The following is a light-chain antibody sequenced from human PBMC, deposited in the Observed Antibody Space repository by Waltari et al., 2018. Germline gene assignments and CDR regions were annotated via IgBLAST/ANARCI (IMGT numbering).Light chain of an antibody. CDR2: NVN. Sequence: QSALTQPASVSGSPGPSITISCTGASTDVGDYNFVSWYQQHPGKAPKLMIYNVNNLPSGVSNRFSDSKSGNTASLTISGLQAEDEADYYCCSYTSSDTLYVFGTGTKVAVL. CDR3: CSYTSSDTLYV. J-gene: IGLJ1*01. CDR1: STDVGDYNF. V-gene: IGLV2-14*03.